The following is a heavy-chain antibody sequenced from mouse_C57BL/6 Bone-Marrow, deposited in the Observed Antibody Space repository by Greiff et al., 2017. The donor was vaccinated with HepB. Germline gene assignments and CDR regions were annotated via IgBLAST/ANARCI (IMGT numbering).Heavy chain of an antibody. CDR2: ISDGGSYT. J-gene: IGHJ3*01. CDR3: ARDSYDYAWFAY. Sequence: DVMLVESGGGLVKPGGSLKLSCAASGFTFSSYAMSWVRQTPEKRLEWVATISDGGSYTYYPDNVKGRFTIYRDNAKNNLYLQMSQLKAEDTSMYYCARDSYDYAWFAYWGQGTLVTVSA. V-gene: IGHV5-4*01. CDR1: GFTFSSYA. D-gene: IGHD2-4*01.